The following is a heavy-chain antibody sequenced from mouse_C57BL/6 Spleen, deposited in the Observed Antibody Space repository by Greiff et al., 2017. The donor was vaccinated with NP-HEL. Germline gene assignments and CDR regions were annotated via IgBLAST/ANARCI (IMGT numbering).Heavy chain of an antibody. Sequence: EVQRVESGGGLVKPGGSLKLSCAASGFTFSDYGMHWVRQAPEKGLEWVAYISSGSSTIYYADTVKGRFTISRDNAKNTLFLQMTSLRSEDTAMYYCASPTEHYYAMDYWGQGTSVTVSS. J-gene: IGHJ4*01. CDR2: ISSGSSTI. D-gene: IGHD4-1*02. CDR1: GFTFSDYG. V-gene: IGHV5-17*01. CDR3: ASPTEHYYAMDY.